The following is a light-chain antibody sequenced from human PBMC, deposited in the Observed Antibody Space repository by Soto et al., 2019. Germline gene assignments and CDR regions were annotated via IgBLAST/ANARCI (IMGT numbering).Light chain of an antibody. V-gene: IGKV1-39*01. CDR2: ATS. CDR3: QQTYTPPRN. Sequence: DTQMTQSPSSLSASVGDRISITCRASQTVSTYLNWYQQKPGKAPTLLISATSTLQSGVPSRFSGSGSGTEFTLTIKSLHTEHFANYYCQQTYTPPRNFGQGTKVDI. J-gene: IGKJ1*01. CDR1: QTVSTY.